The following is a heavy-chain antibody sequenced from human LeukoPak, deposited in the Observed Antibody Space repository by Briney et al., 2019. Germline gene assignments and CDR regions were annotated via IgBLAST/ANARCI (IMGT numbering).Heavy chain of an antibody. CDR3: ARHSPLWGY. J-gene: IGHJ4*02. CDR1: GFTFDSYW. Sequence: GGSLRLSCAASGFTFDSYWMTWVRQAPGKGLEWVASIKQDGSEKYYVDSVKGRFTIPRDNAKSSLYLQMNSLRAEDTALYYCARHSPLWGYWGQGTLVTVSS. CDR2: IKQDGSEK. V-gene: IGHV3-7*04. D-gene: IGHD7-27*01.